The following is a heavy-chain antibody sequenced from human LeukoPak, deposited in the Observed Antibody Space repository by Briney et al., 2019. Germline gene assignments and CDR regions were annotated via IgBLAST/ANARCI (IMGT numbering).Heavy chain of an antibody. V-gene: IGHV1-69*13. J-gene: IGHJ6*03. CDR1: GGTFSSYA. CDR2: IIPIFGTA. D-gene: IGHD3-10*01. Sequence: SVKVSCKACGGTFSSYAISWVRQGPGQGLEWMGGIIPIFGTANYAQKFQGRVTITADESTSTAYMELSSLRSEDTAVYYCALFYGSGSYYTTLYYYYYMDVWGKGTTVTVSS. CDR3: ALFYGSGSYYTTLYYYYYMDV.